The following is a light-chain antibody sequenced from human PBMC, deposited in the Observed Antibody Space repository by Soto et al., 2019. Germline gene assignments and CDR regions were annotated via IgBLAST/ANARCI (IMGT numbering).Light chain of an antibody. CDR2: DAS. CDR1: QSIRSW. CDR3: QQYNSYSWT. Sequence: DIQVTRSASTLSASVGDRVTITCRASQSIRSWLAWYQQKPGKAPKLLIYDASSLESGVPSRFSGSGSGTEFTLTISSLQPDDFATYYCQQYNSYSWTFGQGTKVDIK. V-gene: IGKV1-5*01. J-gene: IGKJ1*01.